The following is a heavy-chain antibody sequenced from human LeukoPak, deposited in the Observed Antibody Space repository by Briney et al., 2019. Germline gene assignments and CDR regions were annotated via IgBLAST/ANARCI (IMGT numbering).Heavy chain of an antibody. J-gene: IGHJ6*03. CDR2: IKKDGSEK. CDR1: GFTFSSYW. CDR3: AKEGLLWFGELIYYYYMDV. D-gene: IGHD3-10*01. V-gene: IGHV3-7*03. Sequence: GGSLRLSCAASGFTFSSYWMSWVRQAPGKGLEWVANIKKDGSEKFYVDSVKGRFTISRDNAKNSLYLQMNSLRAEDTAVYYCAKEGLLWFGELIYYYYMDVWGKGTTVTISS.